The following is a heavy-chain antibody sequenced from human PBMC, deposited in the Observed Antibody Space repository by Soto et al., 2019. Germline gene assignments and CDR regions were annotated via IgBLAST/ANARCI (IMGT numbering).Heavy chain of an antibody. J-gene: IGHJ4*02. CDR1: GGSMSNYY. D-gene: IGHD6-13*01. CDR3: ARDSPAGRSFDY. V-gene: IGHV4-59*01. CDR2: IYYSGST. Sequence: QVQLQESGPGLVKPSETLSLTCTVSGGSMSNYYWSWIRQPPGGGLGWIGYIYYSGSTKYNPPLMSRVTISVDTSKNQFSLKVNSVTAADTAVYYCARDSPAGRSFDYWGQGSLVTVSS.